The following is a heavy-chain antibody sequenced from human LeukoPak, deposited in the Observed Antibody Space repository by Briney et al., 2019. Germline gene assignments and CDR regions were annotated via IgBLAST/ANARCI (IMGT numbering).Heavy chain of an antibody. J-gene: IGHJ6*03. Sequence: GGSLRLSCSASGFTFSTYSMNWVRQAPGKGLEWVSSISSSSRYIYYADSVKGRFTISRDNAKNSLYLQMNSLKTEDTAVYYCTRSTGNRGIAVAGHYYYYMDVWGKGTTVTVSS. V-gene: IGHV3-21*04. CDR2: ISSSSRYI. D-gene: IGHD6-19*01. CDR1: GFTFSTYS. CDR3: TRSTGNRGIAVAGHYYYYMDV.